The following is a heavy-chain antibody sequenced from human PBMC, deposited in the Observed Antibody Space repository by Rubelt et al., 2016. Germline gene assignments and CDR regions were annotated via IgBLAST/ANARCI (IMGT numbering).Heavy chain of an antibody. J-gene: IGHJ5*02. V-gene: IGHV5-10-1*01. Sequence: EVQLVQSGAEVKKPGESLRISCKGSGYSFTSYWISWVRQMPGKGLEWMGRIDPSDSYTNYSPSFPGHVTISADKSISTAYRQWSSLKASDTAMYYCARHAGDGGNSEDWFDPWGQGTLVTVSS. CDR3: ARHAGDGGNSEDWFDP. CDR2: IDPSDSYT. D-gene: IGHD4-23*01. CDR1: GYSFTSYW.